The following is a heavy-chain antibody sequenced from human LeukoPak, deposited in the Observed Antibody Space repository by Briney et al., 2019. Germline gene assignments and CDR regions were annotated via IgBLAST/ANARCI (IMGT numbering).Heavy chain of an antibody. V-gene: IGHV3-9*01. CDR3: ATDLAFGITLRRGSNSHKGY. CDR1: GFTFDDYA. D-gene: IGHD3-10*01. CDR2: ISWNSGTI. J-gene: IGHJ4*02. Sequence: GRSLRLSCAASGFTFDDYAMHWVRQAPGKGLEWGSVISWNSGTIPYADFVKGRFTIYRDNAKNSLSLQMTSLRDEDTALYYCATDLAFGITLRRGSNSHKGYWGQGTLVTVSS.